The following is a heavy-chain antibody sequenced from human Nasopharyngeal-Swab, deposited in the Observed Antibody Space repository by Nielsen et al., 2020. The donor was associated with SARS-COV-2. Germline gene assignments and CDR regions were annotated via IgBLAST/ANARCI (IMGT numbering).Heavy chain of an antibody. D-gene: IGHD6-6*01. CDR3: ASRTTAARRGTYDY. V-gene: IGHV1-24*01. CDR1: GYTLTELS. CDR2: FDPEDGET. Sequence: ASVKVSCKVSGYTLTELSMHWVRQAPGKGLEWMGGFDPEDGETIYAQKFQGRVTMTEDTSTDTAYMELSSLRSEDTAVYYCASRTTAARRGTYDYWGQGTLVTVSS. J-gene: IGHJ4*02.